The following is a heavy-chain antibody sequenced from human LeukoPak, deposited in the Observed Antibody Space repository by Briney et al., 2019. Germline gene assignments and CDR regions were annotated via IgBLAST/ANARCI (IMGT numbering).Heavy chain of an antibody. CDR2: INAYNGDT. J-gene: IGHJ6*03. CDR1: GYTFTNYG. D-gene: IGHD2-2*01. Sequence: RASVKVSCKASGYTFTNYGVSWVRQALGQGLEWMGWINAYNGDTHYAQNLQGRLTMTTDTSTSMAFMELRSLRPDDTAVYFCARWGLVAPGTYYYYYMDVWGRGTTVTVSS. V-gene: IGHV1-18*01. CDR3: ARWGLVAPGTYYYYYMDV.